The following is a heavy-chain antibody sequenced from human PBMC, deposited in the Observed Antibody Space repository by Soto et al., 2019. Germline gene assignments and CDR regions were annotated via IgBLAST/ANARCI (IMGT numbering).Heavy chain of an antibody. Sequence: QVQLVQSGAEVKKPGASVKVSCKASGYTFTSYAMHWVRQAPGQRLEWMGWINAGNGNTKYSQRFQSRVTIPRDTSATTAYMELSSLRSEDTAVYYCARDLGGWPDYWGQGTLVTVSS. CDR3: ARDLGGWPDY. D-gene: IGHD2-15*01. V-gene: IGHV1-3*01. J-gene: IGHJ4*02. CDR2: INAGNGNT. CDR1: GYTFTSYA.